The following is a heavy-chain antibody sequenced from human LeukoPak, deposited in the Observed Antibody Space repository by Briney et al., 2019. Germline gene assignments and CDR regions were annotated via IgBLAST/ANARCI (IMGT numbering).Heavy chain of an antibody. Sequence: GGSLRLSCAASGFTFSSYDMHWVRQAPGKGLEWVSSITGSGDGTSAADSVTGRFSISRDNSKSTLYLQMNSLRVQDTAVYYCAKAGLVRGGALDSWGQGTLVTVSS. CDR3: AKAGLVRGGALDS. V-gene: IGHV3-23*01. J-gene: IGHJ4*02. CDR2: ITGSGDGT. CDR1: GFTFSSYD. D-gene: IGHD4/OR15-4a*01.